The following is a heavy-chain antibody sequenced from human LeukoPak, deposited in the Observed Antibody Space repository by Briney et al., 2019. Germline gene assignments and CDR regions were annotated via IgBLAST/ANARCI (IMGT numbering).Heavy chain of an antibody. Sequence: GASVKVSCKASGYTFASYDINWVRQATGQGLEWMGWMNPNSGNTGYAQKFQGRVTITRNTSISTAYMELSSLRSEDTAVYYCARTYDPGAFDIWGQGTMVTVSS. CDR1: GYTFASYD. J-gene: IGHJ3*02. D-gene: IGHD3-16*01. V-gene: IGHV1-8*03. CDR3: ARTYDPGAFDI. CDR2: MNPNSGNT.